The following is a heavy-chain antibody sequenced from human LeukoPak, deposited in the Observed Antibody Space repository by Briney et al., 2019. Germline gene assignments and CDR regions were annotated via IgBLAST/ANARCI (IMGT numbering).Heavy chain of an antibody. CDR2: MHPNSGNT. D-gene: IGHD3-10*01. CDR3: AREAGVRGVIISGGFDP. CDR1: GYTFTNYG. J-gene: IGHJ5*02. V-gene: IGHV1-8*02. Sequence: ASVKVSCKASGYTFTNYGVNWVRQATGQGLEWMGWMHPNSGNTGYAQKFQGRVTMTRNTSISTAYMELSSLRSEDTAVYYCAREAGVRGVIISGGFDPWGQGTLVTVSS.